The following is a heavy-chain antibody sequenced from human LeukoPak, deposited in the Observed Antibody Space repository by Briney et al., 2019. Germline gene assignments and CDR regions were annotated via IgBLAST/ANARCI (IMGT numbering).Heavy chain of an antibody. CDR1: GGSISSSSYY. CDR2: IYYSGRN. D-gene: IGHD4-17*01. V-gene: IGHV4-39*01. CDR3: ARHLTIGDRDRYFDL. J-gene: IGHJ2*01. Sequence: PSETLSLTCTVSGGSISSSSYYWGWIRQPPGKGLEWIGSIYYSGRNYYNPSLKSRVTISVDTSKNQFSLKLSSVTAADTAVYYCARHLTIGDRDRYFDLWGRGTLVTVSS.